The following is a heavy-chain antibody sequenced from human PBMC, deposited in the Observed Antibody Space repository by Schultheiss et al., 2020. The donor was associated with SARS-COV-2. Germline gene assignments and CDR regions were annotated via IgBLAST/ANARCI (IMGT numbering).Heavy chain of an antibody. CDR3: ARGRYSSSQFDY. CDR2: INHSGST. J-gene: IGHJ4*02. CDR1: GYSISSGYY. V-gene: IGHV4-38-2*02. Sequence: SETLSLTCTVSGYSISSGYYWGWIRQPPWKGPEWIGEINHSGSTNYNPSLKSRVTISVDTSKNQFSLKLSSVTAADTAVYYCARGRYSSSQFDYWGQGTLVTVAS. D-gene: IGHD6-13*01.